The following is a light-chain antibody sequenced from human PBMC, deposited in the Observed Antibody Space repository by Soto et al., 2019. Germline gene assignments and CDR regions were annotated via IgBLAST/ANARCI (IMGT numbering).Light chain of an antibody. Sequence: DIQMTQSPSSLSASRGDRFTITWRASQDIGNSLNWYQQLPGKPPKLLIYGASIRATGIPDRFSGSGSGTDFTLTISRLEPEDFAISHCQQYGNSPRVTFGGGTKV. CDR3: QQYGNSPRVT. J-gene: IGKJ4*01. CDR1: QDIGNS. CDR2: GAS. V-gene: IGKV1-33*01.